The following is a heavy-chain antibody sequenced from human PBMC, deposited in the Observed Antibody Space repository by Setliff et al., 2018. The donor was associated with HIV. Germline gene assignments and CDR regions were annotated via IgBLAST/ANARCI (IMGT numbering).Heavy chain of an antibody. CDR1: GFTFSSYW. CDR3: ARQVSDAFDV. D-gene: IGHD1-20*01. CDR2: INSYGGST. V-gene: IGHV3-74*01. Sequence: GGSLRLSCAASGFTFSSYWMHWVRQAPGKGLVWVSRINSYGGSTTYADSVKGRLSISRDNAKNTLYLQMNSLRAEDTAVYYCARQVSDAFDVWGQGTMVTVSS. J-gene: IGHJ3*01.